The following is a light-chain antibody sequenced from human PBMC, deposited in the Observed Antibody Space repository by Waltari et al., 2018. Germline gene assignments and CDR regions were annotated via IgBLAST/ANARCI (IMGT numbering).Light chain of an antibody. Sequence: DIQLTQSPSFLSASVGRSLTVTCRASQDIGTYLAWYQKKPGKAPHLLIYAASSLHTGVPSRFSAGGSGTLFTLTINRLQPEDFATYYCQQLHTYPLTFGGGTEVEL. CDR2: AAS. CDR3: QQLHTYPLT. V-gene: IGKV1-9*01. J-gene: IGKJ4*01. CDR1: QDIGTY.